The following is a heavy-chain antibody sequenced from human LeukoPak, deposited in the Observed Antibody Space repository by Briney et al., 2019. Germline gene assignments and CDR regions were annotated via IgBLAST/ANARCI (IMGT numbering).Heavy chain of an antibody. CDR2: INHSGST. CDR1: GGSFSGYY. J-gene: IGHJ5*02. V-gene: IGHV4-34*01. D-gene: IGHD4-17*01. Sequence: SETLSLTCAVYGGSFSGYYWSWIRQPPGKGLEWIGEINHSGSTYYNPSLKSRVTISVDTSKNQFSLKLSSVTAADTAVYYCAGRRWLGDYGDYARQYNWFDPWGQGTLVTVSS. CDR3: AGRRWLGDYGDYARQYNWFDP.